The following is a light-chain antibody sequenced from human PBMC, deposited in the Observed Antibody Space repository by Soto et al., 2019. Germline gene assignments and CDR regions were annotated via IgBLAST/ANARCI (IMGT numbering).Light chain of an antibody. CDR2: GAF. CDR3: QQRNVWPPVT. CDR1: QTVSSG. V-gene: IGKV3-11*01. J-gene: IGKJ5*01. Sequence: EIVLTQSPCTLSVSPGERATVSCRASQTVSSGFLAWYQQKVGQAPRLLIYGAFNRATGIPARFSGSGSGTDFTLTISSLEPEDSAVYYCQQRNVWPPVTFGQGTRLEIK.